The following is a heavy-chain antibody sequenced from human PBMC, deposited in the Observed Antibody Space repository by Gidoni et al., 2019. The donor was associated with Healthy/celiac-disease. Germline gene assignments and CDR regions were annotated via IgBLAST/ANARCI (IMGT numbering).Heavy chain of an antibody. CDR3: ARVAYDYVWGSYRYYFDY. D-gene: IGHD3-16*02. Sequence: QVQLQESGPGLVKPSETLSLTCTVSGGSISSYYWSWIRQPPGKGLEWIGYIYYSGSTNYNPSLKSRVTISVDTSKNQFSLKLSSVTAADTAVYYCARVAYDYVWGSYRYYFDYWGQGTLVTVSS. CDR2: IYYSGST. V-gene: IGHV4-59*01. CDR1: GGSISSYY. J-gene: IGHJ4*02.